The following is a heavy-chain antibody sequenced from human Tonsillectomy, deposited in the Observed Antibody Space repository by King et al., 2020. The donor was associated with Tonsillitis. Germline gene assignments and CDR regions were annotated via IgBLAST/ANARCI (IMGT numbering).Heavy chain of an antibody. CDR3: AREDNYYFDY. D-gene: IGHD1-1*01. J-gene: IGHJ4*02. V-gene: IGHV4-59*01. CDR2: IYSSGST. Sequence: VQLQESGPGLVKPSETLSLTCTGSGGSISSYYWSWIRQPPGKGLEWIGYIYSSGSTNDNPPLKSRVTISVDTSKNQFSLNLSSVTAADTAVYYCAREDNYYFDYWGQGTLVTVSS. CDR1: GGSISSYY.